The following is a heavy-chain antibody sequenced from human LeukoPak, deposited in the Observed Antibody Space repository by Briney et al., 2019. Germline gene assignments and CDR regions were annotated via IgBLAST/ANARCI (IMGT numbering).Heavy chain of an antibody. J-gene: IGHJ4*02. CDR1: GYTFTGYY. Sequence: ASVKVSCKASGYTFTGYYMHWVRQAPGQGLEWMGWINPNSGGTNYAQKFQGRVTMTRDTSIGTAYMELSRLRSDDTAVYYCARAMVRGVIITALGGYWGQGTLVTVSS. CDR3: ARAMVRGVIITALGGY. CDR2: INPNSGGT. D-gene: IGHD3-10*01. V-gene: IGHV1-2*02.